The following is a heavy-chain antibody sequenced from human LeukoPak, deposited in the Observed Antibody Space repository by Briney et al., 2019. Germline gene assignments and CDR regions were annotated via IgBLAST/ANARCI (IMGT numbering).Heavy chain of an antibody. D-gene: IGHD4-17*01. CDR2: INSDGTTT. CDR1: GFTFSSYW. CDR3: ARGAYGDLPDWFDP. V-gene: IGHV3-74*01. Sequence: PGGSLRLSCAASGFTFSSYWMHWVRQAPGEGLGWVSRINSDGTTTSYADSVKGRFTISRDNTKNVLYLQMNSLRAEDTAVYYCARGAYGDLPDWFDPWGQGTLVTVSS. J-gene: IGHJ5*02.